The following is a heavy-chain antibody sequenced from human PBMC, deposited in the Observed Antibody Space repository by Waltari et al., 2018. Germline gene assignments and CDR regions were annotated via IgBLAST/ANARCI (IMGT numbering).Heavy chain of an antibody. CDR2: NNHSGST. D-gene: IGHD3-16*01. Sequence: QVQIQQWGAGLLKPSETLSLTCAVYGGSFSGYYWGWIRQPPGKGLEWIGQNNHSGSTNHTPSRKGRVTISVDTSKNPFSLKRGSGTAADTAVYYCAREGGGDWGQGTLVTVSS. CDR3: AREGGGD. J-gene: IGHJ4*02. CDR1: GGSFSGYY. V-gene: IGHV4-34*01.